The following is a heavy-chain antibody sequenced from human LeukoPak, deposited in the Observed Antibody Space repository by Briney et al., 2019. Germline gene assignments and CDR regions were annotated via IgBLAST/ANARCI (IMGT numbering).Heavy chain of an antibody. CDR3: AKDHSSGGYFDY. Sequence: GGSLRLSCAASGFTFSSYAMSWVRQAPGKGLEWVSTISGSGGNTYYADSVKGRFTISRDNSKNTLYLQMNSLRAEDTAVYYCAKDHSSGGYFDYWGQGTLVTVSS. J-gene: IGHJ4*02. D-gene: IGHD6-19*01. CDR1: GFTFSSYA. V-gene: IGHV3-23*01. CDR2: ISGSGGNT.